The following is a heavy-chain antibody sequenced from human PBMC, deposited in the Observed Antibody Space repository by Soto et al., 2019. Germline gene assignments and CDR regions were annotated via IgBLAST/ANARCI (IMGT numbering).Heavy chain of an antibody. CDR3: VRETVAPIVGQDPSYGLDV. V-gene: IGHV3-11*01. CDR2: ISTSGSVV. Sequence: QVQLVESGGGLVKPGGSLRLSCAASRFNFIDYYFSWIRQTPERGLEWVAFISTSGSVVTYADSVKGRFTISRDNVKNLVHLQLSDLTAQDAAIYYCVRETVAPIVGQDPSYGLDVWGQGTTVTVSS. J-gene: IGHJ6*01. CDR1: RFNFIDYY. D-gene: IGHD3-3*01.